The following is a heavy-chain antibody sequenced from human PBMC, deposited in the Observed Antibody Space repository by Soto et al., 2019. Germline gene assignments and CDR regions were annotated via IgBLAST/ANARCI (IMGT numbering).Heavy chain of an antibody. V-gene: IGHV4-38-2*02. D-gene: IGHD2-21*02. CDR1: GYSISSGSY. J-gene: IGHJ4*01. Sequence: NPSETLSLTCTVSGYSISSGSYWGWIRQPPGKGPEWIASIYHGGTTFYNPSLKSRVTVSVDKSNNQFSLKLRSVTAADTAVYYCAKAHVVVVAGSTFDYWGHGTLVTVSS. CDR2: IYHGGTT. CDR3: AKAHVVVVAGSTFDY.